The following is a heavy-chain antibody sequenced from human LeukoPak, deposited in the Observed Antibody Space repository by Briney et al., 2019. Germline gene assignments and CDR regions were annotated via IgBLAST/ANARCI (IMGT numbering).Heavy chain of an antibody. CDR2: ISYDGSNK. D-gene: IGHD3-9*01. J-gene: IGHJ4*02. V-gene: IGHV3-30-3*01. Sequence: PGRSLGLSCAASGFTFSSYAMHWVRQAPGKGLEWVAVISYDGSNKYYADSAKGRFTISRDNSKNTLYLQMNSLRAEDTAVYYCARGLDARDYWGQGTLVTVSS. CDR3: ARGLDARDY. CDR1: GFTFSSYA.